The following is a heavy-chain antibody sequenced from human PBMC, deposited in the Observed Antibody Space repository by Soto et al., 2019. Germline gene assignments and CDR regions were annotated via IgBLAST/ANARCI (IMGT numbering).Heavy chain of an antibody. J-gene: IGHJ4*02. V-gene: IGHV6-1*01. CDR1: GDSVSSTSTA. CDR2: TYYRSKWYS. D-gene: IGHD6-19*01. CDR3: ARGSYYSGWV. Sequence: SQTLSLTCAISGDSVSSTSTAWSWIRQSPSRGLEWLGRTYYRSKWYSDYAVSVKSRITINPDTSKNQFSLQLNSVTPEDTAVYYCARGSYYSGWVWGQGTLVTVSS.